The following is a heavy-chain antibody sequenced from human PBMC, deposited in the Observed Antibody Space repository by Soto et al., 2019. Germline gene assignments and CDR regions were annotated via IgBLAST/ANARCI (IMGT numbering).Heavy chain of an antibody. CDR1: GFTFSSYA. V-gene: IGHV3-23*01. D-gene: IGHD3-22*01. CDR3: AKDSGITMIVVVTTNLDY. CDR2: ISGSGGST. J-gene: IGHJ4*02. Sequence: GGSLRLSCAASGFTFSSYAMSWVRQAPGKGLEWVSAISGSGGSTYYADSVKGRFTISRDNSKNTLYLQMNSLRAEDTAVYYCAKDSGITMIVVVTTNLDYGGQGTLVTVSS.